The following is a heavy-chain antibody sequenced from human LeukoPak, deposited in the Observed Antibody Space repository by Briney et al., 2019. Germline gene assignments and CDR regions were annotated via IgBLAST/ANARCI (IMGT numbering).Heavy chain of an antibody. J-gene: IGHJ5*01. D-gene: IGHD3-22*01. CDR1: TSR. CDR2: IGSYGGDT. V-gene: IGHV1-18*01. Sequence: ASVKVSCKATSRISWVRQAPGQGLEWMGWIGSYGGDTYYAQKLQGRGTVTTDTSTSTVYMELRGLRSDDTAVYYCARDLWNFYDDSGYYRDFDSWGQGTLVTVSS. CDR3: ARDLWNFYDDSGYYRDFDS.